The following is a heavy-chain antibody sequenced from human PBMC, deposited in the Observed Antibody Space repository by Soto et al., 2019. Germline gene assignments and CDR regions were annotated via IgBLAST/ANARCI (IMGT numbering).Heavy chain of an antibody. J-gene: IGHJ5*02. Sequence: QVQLVQSGAEVKKPGASVKVSCKASGYTFTSFGISWVRQAPGQGLEWMGWISAYNGNTDYAQKLQDRVTMTTDTSTSTAYMELRSLRSDDTAVYYCARSGEMVRGVAWFDPWGQGTLVTVSS. CDR1: GYTFTSFG. V-gene: IGHV1-18*01. CDR3: ARSGEMVRGVAWFDP. D-gene: IGHD3-10*01. CDR2: ISAYNGNT.